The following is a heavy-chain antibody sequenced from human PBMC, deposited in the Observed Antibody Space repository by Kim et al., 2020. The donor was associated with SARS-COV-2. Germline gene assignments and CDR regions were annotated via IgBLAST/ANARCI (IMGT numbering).Heavy chain of an antibody. Sequence: SVKVSCKASGGTFSSYAISWVRQAPGQGLEWMGRIIPILGIANYAQKFQGRVTITADKSTSTAYMELSSLRSEDTAVYYCARDWGSGYPAYWGQGTLVTVSS. CDR2: IIPILGIA. CDR3: ARDWGSGYPAY. CDR1: GGTFSSYA. D-gene: IGHD5-12*01. V-gene: IGHV1-69*04. J-gene: IGHJ4*02.